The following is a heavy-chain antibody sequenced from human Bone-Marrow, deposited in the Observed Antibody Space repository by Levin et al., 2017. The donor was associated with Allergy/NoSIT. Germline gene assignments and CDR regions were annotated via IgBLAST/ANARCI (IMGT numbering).Heavy chain of an antibody. Sequence: RASVKVSCKASGYTFTNYAFNWVRQAPGQGLEWMGWINTNTGNPTYAQGFTGRFVFSLDTSVSTAYLQISSLKAEDTAVYYCARTLRDYSQTFDYWGQGTLVTVSS. J-gene: IGHJ4*02. CDR2: INTNTGNP. D-gene: IGHD3-22*01. V-gene: IGHV7-4-1*02. CDR3: ARTLRDYSQTFDY. CDR1: GYTFTNYA.